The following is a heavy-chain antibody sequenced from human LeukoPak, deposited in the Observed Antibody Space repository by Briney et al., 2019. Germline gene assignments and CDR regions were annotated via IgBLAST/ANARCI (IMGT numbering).Heavy chain of an antibody. J-gene: IGHJ5*02. CDR2: IYYSGST. D-gene: IGHD4-23*01. CDR1: GGSISSYY. Sequence: PSETLSLTCTVSGGSISSYYWSWIRQPPGKGLEWIGYIYYSGSTNYNPSLKSRATISVDTSKNQFSLKLSSVTAADTAVYYCARIYGGNSDWFDPWGQGTLVTVSS. V-gene: IGHV4-59*01. CDR3: ARIYGGNSDWFDP.